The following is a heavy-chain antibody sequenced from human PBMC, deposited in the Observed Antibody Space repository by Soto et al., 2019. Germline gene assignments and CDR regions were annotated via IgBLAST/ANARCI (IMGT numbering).Heavy chain of an antibody. CDR1: GESFSDYY. Sequence: QVQLQQWGAGLLKPSETLSLTCAVYGESFSDYYWSWIRQPPGKGLEWIGEINHSGSTKYNPSLKSRVTISVDTSKNQLSRKLSSVTAATTAVYYCARGRKVTTPPFYYYYGLDVWDQGTTVTVSS. D-gene: IGHD4-17*01. CDR2: INHSGST. CDR3: ARGRKVTTPPFYYYYGLDV. J-gene: IGHJ6*02. V-gene: IGHV4-34*01.